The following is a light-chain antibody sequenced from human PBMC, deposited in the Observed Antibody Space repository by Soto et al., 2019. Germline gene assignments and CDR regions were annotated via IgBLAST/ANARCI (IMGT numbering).Light chain of an antibody. J-gene: IGKJ2*01. V-gene: IGKV3-15*01. CDR3: QQYNNWPVA. CDR1: QSVSSD. CDR2: GAS. Sequence: EIVMTQSPATLSVSPGERATLSCRASQSVSSDLAWFQQKPGQAPRLLIYGASTRATGIPARFSGSGSGTEFTLTISSLQPEDFAVYCCQQYNNWPVAFGQGTKLEI.